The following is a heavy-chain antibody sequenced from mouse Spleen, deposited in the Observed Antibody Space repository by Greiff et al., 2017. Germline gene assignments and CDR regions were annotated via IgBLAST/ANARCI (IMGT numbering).Heavy chain of an antibody. CDR2: IDPENGDT. D-gene: IGHD2-10*01. CDR3: TTAYYGNHRAMDY. V-gene: IGHV14-4*01. CDR1: GFNIKDDY. Sequence: VQLQQSGAELVRPGASVKLSCTASGFNIKDDYMHWVKQRPEQGLEWIGWIDPENGDTEYASKFQGKATITADTSSNTAYLQLSSLTSEDTAVYYCTTAYYGNHRAMDYWGQGTSVTVSS. J-gene: IGHJ4*01.